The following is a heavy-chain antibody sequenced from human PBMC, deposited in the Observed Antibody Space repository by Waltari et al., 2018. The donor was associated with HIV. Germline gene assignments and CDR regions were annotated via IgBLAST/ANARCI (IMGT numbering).Heavy chain of an antibody. D-gene: IGHD3-10*01. Sequence: QVQLHESGPGLVKPSQTLSLTCTVSGGSIISGLYRGGWIRQPAGEGLEWIGRLFTSGRTNYNPSLESRVFISVDRSKNQLSLKLTSVTAADTAVYFCARDYGDYGMDVWGQGTTVTVSS. J-gene: IGHJ6*02. CDR2: LFTSGRT. CDR1: GGSIISGLYR. CDR3: ARDYGDYGMDV. V-gene: IGHV4-61*02.